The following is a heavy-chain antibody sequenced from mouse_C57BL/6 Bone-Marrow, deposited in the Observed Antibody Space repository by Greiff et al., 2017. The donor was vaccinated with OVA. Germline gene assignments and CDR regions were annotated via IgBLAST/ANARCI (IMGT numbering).Heavy chain of an antibody. Sequence: DVQLQESGPELVKPGASVKISCKASGYTFTDYYMNWVKQSPGKSLEWIGDINPNNGGTSYNQKFKGKATLTVDKSSSTAYMELRSLTSEDSAVYYCAREYGSSWGYFDYWGQGTTLTVSS. V-gene: IGHV1-26*01. CDR3: AREYGSSWGYFDY. D-gene: IGHD1-1*01. J-gene: IGHJ2*01. CDR1: GYTFTDYY. CDR2: INPNNGGT.